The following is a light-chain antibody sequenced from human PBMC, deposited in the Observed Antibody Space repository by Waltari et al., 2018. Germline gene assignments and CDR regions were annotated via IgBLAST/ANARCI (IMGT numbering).Light chain of an antibody. CDR1: QSISSQ. CDR3: QQYHESPPIT. Sequence: EIVMTQSPATLSVSPGERATLSCRASQSISSQLAWYQQKPGQAPRLLIYGASTRATGIPARFSGSGSGTEFTLTISSLQSEDFAVYFCQQYHESPPITFGPGTK. V-gene: IGKV3-15*01. J-gene: IGKJ3*01. CDR2: GAS.